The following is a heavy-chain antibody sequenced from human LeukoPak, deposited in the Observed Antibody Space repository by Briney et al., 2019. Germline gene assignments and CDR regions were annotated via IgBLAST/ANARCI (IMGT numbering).Heavy chain of an antibody. J-gene: IGHJ6*03. CDR1: GDTFTSYY. CDR3: AREGHGPQNYYYYYYMDV. CDR2: INPSGGST. V-gene: IGHV1-46*03. D-gene: IGHD2-8*01. Sequence: ASGKVSCKASGDTFTSYYMHWVRQAPGQGLEWMGIINPSGGSTSYAQKFQGRVTMTRDTSTSTVYMELSSLRSEDTAVYYCAREGHGPQNYYYYYYMDVWGQGTTVTVSS.